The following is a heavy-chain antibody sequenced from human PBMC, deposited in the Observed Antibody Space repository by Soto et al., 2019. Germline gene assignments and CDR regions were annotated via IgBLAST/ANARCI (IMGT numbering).Heavy chain of an antibody. J-gene: IGHJ4*02. Sequence: HGASLKISCKGSGYSFTSYWISWVRQMPGKGLEWMGRIDPSDSYTNYSPSFQCHVTIPADKSISTAYLQWSSLKASDTAMYYCAKDRNYYYSSGYYYWGQGTLVTVSS. D-gene: IGHD3-22*01. CDR1: GYSFTSYW. CDR3: AKDRNYYYSSGYYY. V-gene: IGHV5-10-1*01. CDR2: IDPSDSYT.